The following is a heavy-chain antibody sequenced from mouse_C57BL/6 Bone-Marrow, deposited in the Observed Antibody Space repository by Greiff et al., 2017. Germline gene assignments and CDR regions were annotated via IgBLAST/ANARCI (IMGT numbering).Heavy chain of an antibody. V-gene: IGHV1-82*01. CDR2: IYPGDGDT. D-gene: IGHD1-1*01. Sequence: QVQLQQSGPELVKPGASVKISCKASGYAFSSSWMNWVKQRPGKGLEWIGRIYPGDGDTNYNGKFKGKATLTADKSSSTAYMQLSSLTSEDSAVYFCARSANYYGSSYYAYWGQGTLVTVSA. CDR1: GYAFSSSW. J-gene: IGHJ3*01. CDR3: ARSANYYGSSYYAY.